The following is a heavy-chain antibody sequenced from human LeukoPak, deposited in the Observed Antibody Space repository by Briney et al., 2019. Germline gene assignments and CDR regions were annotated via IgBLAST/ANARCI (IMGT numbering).Heavy chain of an antibody. Sequence: SETPSLTCTVSGGSISSYYWSWIRQPAGKGLEWIGRIYTSGSTNYNPSLKSRVTMSVDTSKNQFSLKLSSVTAADTAVYYCAINDYNDYVYAFDIWGQGTMVTVSS. D-gene: IGHD4-11*01. CDR3: AINDYNDYVYAFDI. CDR2: IYTSGST. CDR1: GGSISSYY. V-gene: IGHV4-4*07. J-gene: IGHJ3*02.